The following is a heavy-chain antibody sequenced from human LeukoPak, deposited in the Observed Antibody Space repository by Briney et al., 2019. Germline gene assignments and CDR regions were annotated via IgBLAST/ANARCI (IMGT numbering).Heavy chain of an antibody. D-gene: IGHD1-26*01. J-gene: IGHJ4*02. Sequence: GGSLRLSFAASGFTFSSYGMNWVRQAPGKRLEWVSYISSSSDSIYYADSVKGRFTISRDNAENSLYLQMNSLRDEDTAVYYCARATRSGYDYWGQGTLVTVSS. CDR3: ARATRSGYDY. CDR2: ISSSSDSI. CDR1: GFTFSSYG. V-gene: IGHV3-48*02.